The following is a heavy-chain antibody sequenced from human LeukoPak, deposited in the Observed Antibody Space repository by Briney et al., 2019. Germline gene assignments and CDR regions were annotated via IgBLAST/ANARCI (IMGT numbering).Heavy chain of an antibody. CDR2: IKSESDGGTR. D-gene: IGHD3-22*01. V-gene: IGHV3-15*01. CDR1: GFTFNNAG. Sequence: GGSLRLSCVASGFTFNNAGMTWVRQAPGKGLEWVGRIKSESDGGTRDYDAAVKGRFTLSRDDSKTTMYLQMNSLKTEDTAVYYCTTAEIGQPDYWGQGTLVTVSS. CDR3: TTAEIGQPDY. J-gene: IGHJ4*02.